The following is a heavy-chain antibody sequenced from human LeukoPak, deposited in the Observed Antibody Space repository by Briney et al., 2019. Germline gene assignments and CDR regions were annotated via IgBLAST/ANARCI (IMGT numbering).Heavy chain of an antibody. J-gene: IGHJ3*01. V-gene: IGHV3-7*01. CDR3: ARPKNNFDDPDAFDV. D-gene: IGHD1-20*01. CDR2: IKQDGSEK. Sequence: PGGSLRLSCAASGFTFRNYWMNWVRPAPGKGLEWVANIKQDGSEKRYVDSVKGRFTISRDNAHNSVFLQMNSLRAEDTAVYYCARPKNNFDDPDAFDVWGRGTVVTVSP. CDR1: GFTFRNYW.